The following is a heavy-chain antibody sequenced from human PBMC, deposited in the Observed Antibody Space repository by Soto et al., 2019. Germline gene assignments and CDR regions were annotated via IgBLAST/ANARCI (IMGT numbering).Heavy chain of an antibody. Sequence: QLQLQESGPGLVKTSQTLSLTCSVSGDSIISGGYYWTWLHQYPGKGLEYIGYIYYSGSTYYNPSPESSVTRSLDASKAPFSLKLSSVTCADTAVYYCSRSRGCWGRTDFWGQGTLVTVSS. CDR1: GDSIISGGYY. CDR2: IYYSGST. D-gene: IGHD3-16*01. CDR3: SRSRGCWGRTDF. V-gene: IGHV4-31*03. J-gene: IGHJ4*02.